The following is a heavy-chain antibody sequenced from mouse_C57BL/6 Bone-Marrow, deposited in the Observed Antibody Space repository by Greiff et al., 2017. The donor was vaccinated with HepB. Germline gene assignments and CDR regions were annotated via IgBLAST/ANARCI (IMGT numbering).Heavy chain of an antibody. CDR2: IRLKSDNYAT. D-gene: IGHD1-1*01. Sequence: EVKLVESGGGLVQPGGSMKLSCVASGFTFSNYWMNWVRQSPEKGLEWVAQIRLKSDNYATHYAESVKGRFTISRDDSKSSVYLQMNNLRAEDTGIYYCTRVYYDGRHWYFDVWGTGTTVTVSS. CDR3: TRVYYDGRHWYFDV. J-gene: IGHJ1*03. V-gene: IGHV6-3*01. CDR1: GFTFSNYW.